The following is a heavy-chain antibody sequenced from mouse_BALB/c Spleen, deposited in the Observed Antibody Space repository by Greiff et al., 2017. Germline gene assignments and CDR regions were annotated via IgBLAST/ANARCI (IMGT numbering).Heavy chain of an antibody. Sequence: EVKVIESGGGLVQPGGSLKLSCAASGFDFSRYWMSWVRQAPGKGLEWIGEINPDSSTINYTPSLKDKFIISRDNAKNTLYLQMSKVRSEDTALYYCERRGSSYVQYYYAMDYWGQGTSVTVSS. D-gene: IGHD1-1*01. V-gene: IGHV4-1*02. J-gene: IGHJ4*01. CDR2: INPDSSTI. CDR1: GFDFSRYW. CDR3: ERRGSSYVQYYYAMDY.